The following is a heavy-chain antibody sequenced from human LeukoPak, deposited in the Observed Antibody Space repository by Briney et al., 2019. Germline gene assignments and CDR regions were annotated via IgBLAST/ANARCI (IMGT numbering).Heavy chain of an antibody. CDR3: AKDISHHYDSSGYYDY. CDR1: GFTFDDYA. D-gene: IGHD3-22*01. CDR2: ISWNSGSI. J-gene: IGHJ4*02. V-gene: IGHV3-9*01. Sequence: GGSLRLSCAASGFTFDDYAMHWVRQAPGKGLEWVSGISWNSGSIGYADSAKGRFTISRDNAKNSLYLQMNSLRAEDTALYYCAKDISHHYDSSGYYDYWGQGTLVTVSS.